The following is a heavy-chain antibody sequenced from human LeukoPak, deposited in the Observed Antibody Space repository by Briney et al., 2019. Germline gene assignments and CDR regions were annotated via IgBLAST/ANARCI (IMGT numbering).Heavy chain of an antibody. CDR2: IYYSGST. Sequence: PSETLSLTCTVSGGSISSYYWSWIRQPPGKGLEWIGYIYYSGSTNYNPSLKSRVTISGDTSKNQFSLKLSSVTAADTAVYYCARVGNYYYYYGMDVWGQGTTVTVSS. V-gene: IGHV4-59*01. CDR1: GGSISSYY. D-gene: IGHD3-10*01. J-gene: IGHJ6*02. CDR3: ARVGNYYYYYGMDV.